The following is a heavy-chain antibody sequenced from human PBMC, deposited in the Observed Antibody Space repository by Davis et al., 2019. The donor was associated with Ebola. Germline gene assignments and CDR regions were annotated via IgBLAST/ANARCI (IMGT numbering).Heavy chain of an antibody. D-gene: IGHD6-6*01. J-gene: IGHJ6*02. Sequence: ESLKLSCAASGFTFSSYSMNWVRQAPGKGLEWVSYISSSSSTIYYADSVKGRFTISRDNAKNSLYLQMNSLRAEDTAVYSCARSSIAARPGYYYGMDVWGQGTTVTVSS. V-gene: IGHV3-48*04. CDR1: GFTFSSYS. CDR2: ISSSSSTI. CDR3: ARSSIAARPGYYYGMDV.